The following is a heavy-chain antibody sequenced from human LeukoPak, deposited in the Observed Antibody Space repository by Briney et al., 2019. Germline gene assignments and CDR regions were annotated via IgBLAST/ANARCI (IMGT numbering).Heavy chain of an antibody. CDR3: AKTSNDRIAARHPEFDY. D-gene: IGHD6-6*01. CDR1: GFTFSSYG. J-gene: IGHJ4*02. V-gene: IGHV3-23*01. Sequence: GGSLRLSCAASGFTFSSYGMSWVRQAPGKGLEWVSAISGSGGSTYYADSVKGRFTISRDNSKNTLYLQMNSLRAEDTAVYYCAKTSNDRIAARHPEFDYWGQGTLVTVSS. CDR2: ISGSGGST.